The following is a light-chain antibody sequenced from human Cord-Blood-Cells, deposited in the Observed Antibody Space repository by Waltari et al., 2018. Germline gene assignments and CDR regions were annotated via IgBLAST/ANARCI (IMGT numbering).Light chain of an antibody. CDR1: SGDVVGYNY. J-gene: IGLJ2*01. CDR2: EVS. Sequence: QSALTQPASVSGSPRQSPTISCTGTSGDVVGYNYVSWYQQHPGKAPKLMIYEVSNRPSGVSNRFSGSKSGNTASLTISGLQAEDEADYYCSSYTSSSTLVVFGGGTKLTVL. V-gene: IGLV2-14*01. CDR3: SSYTSSSTLVV.